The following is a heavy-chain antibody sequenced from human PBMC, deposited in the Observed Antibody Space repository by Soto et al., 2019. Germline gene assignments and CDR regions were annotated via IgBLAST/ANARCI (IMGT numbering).Heavy chain of an antibody. CDR2: ISARGGSL. J-gene: IGHJ4*02. CDR1: GFSFSSYA. V-gene: IGHV3-23*01. D-gene: IGHD5-12*01. Sequence: EVQLLESGGGLVQPGGSLRLSCAASGFSFSSYAMVWVRQAPGKGLEWVSVISARGGSLYFADSVKGRFTISRDNSKNVLSREMISLRAEDTATYFCEKGSIEYSASVDNWGQGSLVVVSS. CDR3: EKGSIEYSASVDN.